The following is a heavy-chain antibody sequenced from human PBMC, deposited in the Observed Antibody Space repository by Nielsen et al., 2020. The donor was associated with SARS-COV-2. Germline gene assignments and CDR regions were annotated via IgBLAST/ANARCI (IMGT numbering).Heavy chain of an antibody. J-gene: IGHJ3*02. CDR2: ITHIGSS. CDR3: ARDGGYSSSWDHLNAFDI. D-gene: IGHD6-13*01. CDR1: GGSFNDYY. V-gene: IGHV4-34*01. Sequence: SETLSLTCAVYGGSFNDYYWSWIRQPPGKGLEWIGEITHIGSSNYDPSLKSRLTMSLDTSKNQFFLRLTSVTAADTAVYYCARDGGYSSSWDHLNAFDIWGQGTMVTVSS.